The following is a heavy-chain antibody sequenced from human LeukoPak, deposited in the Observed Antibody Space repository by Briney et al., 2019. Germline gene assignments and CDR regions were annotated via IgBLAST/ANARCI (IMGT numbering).Heavy chain of an antibody. CDR3: ARDPPYFTMDPGYFDY. D-gene: IGHD3-10*01. CDR2: INTNTGNP. J-gene: IGHJ4*02. V-gene: IGHV7-4-1*02. Sequence: GASVKISCKTSGYTFTSYAMNWVRQAPGQGLEWMGWINTNTGNPTYAQGFTGRFVFSLDTSVSTAYLQISSLKAEDTAVYYCARDPPYFTMDPGYFDYWGQGTLVTVSS. CDR1: GYTFTSYA.